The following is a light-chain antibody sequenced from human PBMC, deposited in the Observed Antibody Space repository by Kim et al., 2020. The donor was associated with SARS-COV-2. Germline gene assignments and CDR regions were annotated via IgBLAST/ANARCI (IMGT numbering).Light chain of an antibody. V-gene: IGKV3-15*01. CDR3: QQYNNWPRT. CDR2: GAS. J-gene: IGKJ1*01. Sequence: ERVMTQSPATLSMSAGERATLSCRASQSVGDNLAWYQHKPGQAPRLVIYGASIRATGFPARFSGSGSGTEFTLTISSLQSEDFAVYYCQQYNNWPRTFGQGTKVDIK. CDR1: QSVGDN.